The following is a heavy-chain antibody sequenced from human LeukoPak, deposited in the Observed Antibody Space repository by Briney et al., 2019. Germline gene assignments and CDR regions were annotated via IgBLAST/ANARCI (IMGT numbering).Heavy chain of an antibody. J-gene: IGHJ4*02. Sequence: SETLSLTCAVYGGSFSGYYWSWIRQPPGKGLEWIGEINHSGSTNYNPSLKSRVTISVDTSKSQFSLKLSSVTAADTAVYYCARPYVRGYSYGSYYFDYWGQGTLVTVSS. CDR1: GGSFSGYY. D-gene: IGHD5-18*01. CDR2: INHSGST. CDR3: ARPYVRGYSYGSYYFDY. V-gene: IGHV4-34*01.